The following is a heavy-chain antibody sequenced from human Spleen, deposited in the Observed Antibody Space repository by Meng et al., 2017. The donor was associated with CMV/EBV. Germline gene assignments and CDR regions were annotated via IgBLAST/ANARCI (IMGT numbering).Heavy chain of an antibody. J-gene: IGHJ6*02. CDR2: ISAYCGNR. Sequence: ASVKVSCKTSGSTFTSYDITWVRQAPGQGLEWMGWISAYCGNRNYAQKFQGRVTMTTDTSTSTAYMELRSLRSEDTAVYYCARDRTGDCSSTSCYNYYYYYGMDVWGQGTTVTVSS. V-gene: IGHV1-18*01. D-gene: IGHD2-2*02. CDR3: ARDRTGDCSSTSCYNYYYYYGMDV. CDR1: GSTFTSYD.